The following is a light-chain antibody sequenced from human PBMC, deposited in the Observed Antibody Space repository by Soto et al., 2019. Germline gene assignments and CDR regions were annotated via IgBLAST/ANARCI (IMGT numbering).Light chain of an antibody. CDR1: SSDVGAYKY. CDR2: EVS. J-gene: IGLJ3*02. Sequence: QSALTQPPSASGSPGQSVTISCTGTSSDVGAYKYVSWYQQYPGKAPKLMIYEVSKRPSWVPDRFSGSKSGNTASLTVSGLQAEDEADSCCTSYVGSNIWVFGGGTKLTVL. V-gene: IGLV2-8*01. CDR3: TSYVGSNIWV.